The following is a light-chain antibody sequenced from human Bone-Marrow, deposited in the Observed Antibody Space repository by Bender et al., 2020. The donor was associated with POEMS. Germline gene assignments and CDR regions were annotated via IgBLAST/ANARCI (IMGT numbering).Light chain of an antibody. CDR1: KLGDKY. CDR3: QAWDTSTAV. J-gene: IGLJ3*02. V-gene: IGLV3-1*01. CDR2: QDT. Sequence: SYELTQAPSVSVSPGQTASITCSGDKLGDKYASWYQQKPGQSPVLVIYQDTKRPSGIPERFSGSNSGNTATLTISGTQPLDEADYYCQAWDTSTAVFGGGTKLTVL.